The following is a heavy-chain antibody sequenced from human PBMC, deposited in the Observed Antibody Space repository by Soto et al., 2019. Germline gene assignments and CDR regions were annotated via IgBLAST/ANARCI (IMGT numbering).Heavy chain of an antibody. CDR2: LSYSGSST. CDR1: GFTFSNYA. J-gene: IGHJ6*03. D-gene: IGHD4-4*01. CDR3: AKDYSNPIYHCYMDV. Sequence: EVQLLEAGGGLVQPGGSLRLSCAASGFTFSNYAMNWVRQAPGKGLEWVSGLSYSGSSTYYADSVKGRFTISRDNSKNTLYLQMSSLRAEDTAVYYGAKDYSNPIYHCYMDVWGKGTTVTVSS. V-gene: IGHV3-23*01.